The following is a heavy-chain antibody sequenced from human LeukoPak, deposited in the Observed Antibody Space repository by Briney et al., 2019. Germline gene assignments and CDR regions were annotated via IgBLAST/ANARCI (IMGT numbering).Heavy chain of an antibody. J-gene: IGHJ4*02. CDR2: IIPIFGTA. D-gene: IGHD3-3*01. CDR3: ARAPRYDFWSGYQYYFDY. Sequence: SVKVSCKASGGTFISYAISWVRQAPGQGLEWMGGIIPIFGTANYAQKFQGRVTITADESTSTAYMELSSLRSEDTAVYYCARAPRYDFWSGYQYYFDYWGQGTLVTVSS. CDR1: GGTFISYA. V-gene: IGHV1-69*13.